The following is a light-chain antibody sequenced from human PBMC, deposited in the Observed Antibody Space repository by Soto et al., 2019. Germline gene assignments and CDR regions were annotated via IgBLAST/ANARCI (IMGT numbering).Light chain of an antibody. CDR2: AAS. CDR3: QQYYSYPRT. CDR1: QGISSY. V-gene: IGKV1-8*01. Sequence: ANRMTQSPSSVSASTGDRVTITCRASQGISSYLAWYQQKPGKAPKLLIYAASTLQSGVPSRFSGSGSGTDFTLTISCLQSEDFATYYCQQYYSYPRTFGQGTKA. J-gene: IGKJ1*01.